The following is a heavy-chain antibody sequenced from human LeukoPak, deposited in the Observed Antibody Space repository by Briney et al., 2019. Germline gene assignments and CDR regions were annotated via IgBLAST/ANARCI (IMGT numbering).Heavy chain of an antibody. Sequence: GGSLRLSCAASGFTFSNYDMSWVRQAPGKGLEWVSSISDSGGSTYYADSVKGRFTISRDNSKNTLYLQMTNLRAADTAVYYCAKDLSRAVAADWFDPWDRGCLVTVSS. CDR3: AKDLSRAVAADWFDP. CDR2: ISDSGGST. V-gene: IGHV3-23*01. D-gene: IGHD6-19*01. J-gene: IGHJ5*02. CDR1: GFTFSNYD.